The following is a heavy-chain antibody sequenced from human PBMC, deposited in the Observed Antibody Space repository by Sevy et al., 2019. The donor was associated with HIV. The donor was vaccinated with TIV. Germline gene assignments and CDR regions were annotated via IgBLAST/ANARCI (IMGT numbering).Heavy chain of an antibody. CDR3: ASDILTGSDY. V-gene: IGHV3-30*02. CDR1: GFTFSSYG. D-gene: IGHD3-9*01. J-gene: IGHJ4*02. Sequence: GGSLRLSCAASGFTFSSYGMHWVRHVPGKGLEWVAFIFYDGSDEYYADSVKGRFTISRDNSKNTLYLQMNSLRAADTAVYYCASDILTGSDYWGQGTLVTVSS. CDR2: IFYDGSDE.